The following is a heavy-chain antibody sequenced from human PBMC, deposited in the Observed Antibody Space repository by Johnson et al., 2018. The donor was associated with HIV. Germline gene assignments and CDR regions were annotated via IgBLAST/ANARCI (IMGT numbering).Heavy chain of an antibody. J-gene: IGHJ3*02. CDR3: ARDGTRYYYDSSGSRGTFDI. Sequence: QVQLVESGGGVVQPGRSLRLSCAASGFTFSSYAMHWVRQAPGTGLEWVAVISYDGSNKYYADSVKGRFTISRDNSKNTLYLQMNSLRAEDTAVYYCARDGTRYYYDSSGSRGTFDIWGQGTMVTVSS. D-gene: IGHD3-22*01. V-gene: IGHV3-30*04. CDR2: ISYDGSNK. CDR1: GFTFSSYA.